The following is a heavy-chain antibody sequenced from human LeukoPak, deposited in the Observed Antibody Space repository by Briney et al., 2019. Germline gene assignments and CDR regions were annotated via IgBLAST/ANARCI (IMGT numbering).Heavy chain of an antibody. J-gene: IGHJ4*02. CDR1: GGSISPLY. CDR3: ARGGVAAKSYFDF. CDR2: IYYSGST. D-gene: IGHD3-10*01. V-gene: IGHV4-59*11. Sequence: PSETLSLTCTVSGGSISPLYWSWIRQPPGKGLEFIGYIYYSGSTNFNPSLKSRVTLSVDTSKNQISLKLNSVTAADTAVYYCARGGVAAKSYFDFWGQGTLVTVSS.